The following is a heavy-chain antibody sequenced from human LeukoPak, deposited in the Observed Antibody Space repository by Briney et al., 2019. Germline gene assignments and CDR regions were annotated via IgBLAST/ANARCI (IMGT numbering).Heavy chain of an antibody. J-gene: IGHJ4*02. V-gene: IGHV5-51*01. D-gene: IGHD3-16*02. CDR1: GYSFTSYW. CDR2: IYPGDSDT. Sequence: ASVKVSCKGSGYSFTSYWIGWVRQMPGKGLEWMGIIYPGDSDTRYSPSFQGQVTISADKSISTAYLQWSSLKASDTAMYYCARRASMITFGGVIAHNDYWGQGTLVTVSS. CDR3: ARRASMITFGGVIAHNDY.